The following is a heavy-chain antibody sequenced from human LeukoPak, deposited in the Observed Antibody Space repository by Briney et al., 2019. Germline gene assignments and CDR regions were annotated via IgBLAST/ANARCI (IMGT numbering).Heavy chain of an antibody. V-gene: IGHV1-2*02. CDR3: ARDRGYSSGWYFDY. D-gene: IGHD6-19*01. Sequence: ASVKVSCKASGYTFTGYYMHWVRQAPGQGLEWMGWINPNSGGTNYAQKFQGRVTMTRDTSISTAYMELSRLRSDDTAVYHCARDRGYSSGWYFDYWGQGTLVTVSS. CDR2: INPNSGGT. J-gene: IGHJ4*02. CDR1: GYTFTGYY.